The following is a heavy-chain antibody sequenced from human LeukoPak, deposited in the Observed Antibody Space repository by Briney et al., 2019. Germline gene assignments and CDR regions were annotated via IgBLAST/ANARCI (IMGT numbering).Heavy chain of an antibody. J-gene: IGHJ4*02. CDR2: INQGGSVK. Sequence: GGSLRLSCAASGFSFRDFWMTWVRQAPGKGLEWVTNINQGGSVKYYVDSVKGRFTISRDDAKSSLYVQMNSLRDEDTAVYYCARFGYSGWNLEYWGQGTLVTVSS. V-gene: IGHV3-7*01. CDR3: ARFGYSGWNLEY. CDR1: GFSFRDFW. D-gene: IGHD5-12*01.